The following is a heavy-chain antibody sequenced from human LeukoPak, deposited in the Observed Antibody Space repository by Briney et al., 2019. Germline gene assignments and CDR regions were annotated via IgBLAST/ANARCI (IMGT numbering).Heavy chain of an antibody. J-gene: IGHJ5*02. V-gene: IGHV1-46*01. CDR1: GYTFTSYY. CDR2: INPSGGST. Sequence: GASVKVSCKASGYTFTSYYMHWVRQAPGQGLEWMGIINPSGGSTSYAQKFQGRVTMTRDMSTSTVYMELSSLRSEDTAVYYCARDLSSERVVNWFDPWGQGTLATVSS. D-gene: IGHD6-6*01. CDR3: ARDLSSERVVNWFDP.